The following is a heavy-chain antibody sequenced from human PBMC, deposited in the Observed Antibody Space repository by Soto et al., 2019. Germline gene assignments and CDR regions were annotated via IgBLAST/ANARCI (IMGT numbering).Heavy chain of an antibody. Sequence: ASVKVSCKASGYTFTGYYMHWVRQAPGQGLEWMGWINPNSGGTNYAQKFQGWVTMTRDTSISTAYMELSRLRSDDTAVYYCARSGRGSGWYDAFNWFDPWGQGTLVTSPQ. V-gene: IGHV1-2*04. CDR3: ARSGRGSGWYDAFNWFDP. D-gene: IGHD6-19*01. CDR2: INPNSGGT. J-gene: IGHJ5*02. CDR1: GYTFTGYY.